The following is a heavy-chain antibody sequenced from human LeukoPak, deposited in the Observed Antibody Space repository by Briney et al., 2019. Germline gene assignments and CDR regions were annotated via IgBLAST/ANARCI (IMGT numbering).Heavy chain of an antibody. V-gene: IGHV3-48*02. CDR1: GFTFSTYN. Sequence: GGSLRLSCAASGFTFSTYNMNWVRQAPGKGLEWVSYISSRSSAIYYADSVKGRFTISRDNAKNSLYLQMNSMRDEDTAVYYCAREGSGFDYWGQGTLVTVSS. CDR3: AREGSGFDY. D-gene: IGHD3-10*01. CDR2: ISSRSSAI. J-gene: IGHJ4*02.